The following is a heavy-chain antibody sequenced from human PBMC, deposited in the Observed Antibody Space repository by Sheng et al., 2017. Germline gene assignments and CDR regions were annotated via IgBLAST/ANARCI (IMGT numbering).Heavy chain of an antibody. CDR1: GFTFDVYA. D-gene: IGHD3-22*01. V-gene: IGHV3-9*03. Sequence: EVQLVESGGGLVQPGRSLRLSCAASGFTFDVYAMHWVRQAPGKGLEWVSGVSWNSGSLGYADSVKGRFTISRDNAKNSLYLQMNSLRAEDMALYYCAKDIGYNYYDSSVFDYWGQGTLVTVSS. J-gene: IGHJ4*02. CDR3: AKDIGYNYYDSSVFDY. CDR2: VSWNSGSL.